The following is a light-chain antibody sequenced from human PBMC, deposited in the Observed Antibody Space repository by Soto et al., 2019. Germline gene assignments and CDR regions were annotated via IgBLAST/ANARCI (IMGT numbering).Light chain of an antibody. J-gene: IGKJ2*01. V-gene: IGKV3-20*01. CDR1: QSVSKY. CDR2: GAS. CDR3: QQYGNSPYT. Sequence: EIVLTQSPGTLALSPGEGATLSCRASQSVSKYLAWYQQKPGQAPRLLIYGASSRATGIPDSFSGSGSGTDFTLTISRLEPEDFAVYYCQQYGNSPYTFGQGTKLEI.